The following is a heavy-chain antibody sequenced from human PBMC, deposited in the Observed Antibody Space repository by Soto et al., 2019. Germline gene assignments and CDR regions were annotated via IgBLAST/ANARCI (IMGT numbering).Heavy chain of an antibody. V-gene: IGHV4-31*03. CDR1: GGSISSGGYY. D-gene: IGHD4-17*01. CDR2: IYYSGST. CDR3: AREYGDYEVGFRAFDI. J-gene: IGHJ3*02. Sequence: QVQLQESGPGLVKPSQTLSLTCTVSGGSISSGGYYWSWIRQHPGKGLEWIGYIYYSGSTYYNPSLKSRVTMSVDTSKNQFSLKLGSVTAADTAVYYCAREYGDYEVGFRAFDIWGQGTMVTVSS.